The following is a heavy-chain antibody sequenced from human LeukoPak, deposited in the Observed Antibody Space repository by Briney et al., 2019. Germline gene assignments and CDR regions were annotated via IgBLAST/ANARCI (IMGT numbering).Heavy chain of an antibody. J-gene: IGHJ4*02. CDR3: ARGRGGYYYGVDY. CDR1: GGSIINSNW. V-gene: IGHV4-4*02. Sequence: PSGTLSLTCAVSGGSIINSNWWSWVRQPPGKGLEWIGEIDHSGSTSYNPSLKSRVTMSVDRSQNQFSLRLSTVTAADTAVYYCARGRGGYYYGVDYWGQGTLVTVSS. CDR2: IDHSGST. D-gene: IGHD3-22*01.